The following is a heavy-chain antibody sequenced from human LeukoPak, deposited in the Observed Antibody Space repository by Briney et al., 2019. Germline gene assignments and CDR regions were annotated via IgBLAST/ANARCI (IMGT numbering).Heavy chain of an antibody. CDR3: VAANPGGLADY. CDR2: FTLEDGDT. J-gene: IGHJ4*02. Sequence: ASVKVSCKVSGYSLTELSMHWVRQAPGKGPEWMGGFTLEDGDTIYARKFQGRVTMTEDASTDTAYMDLSSPRSEDTAVYFCVAANPGGLADYWGQGTLVTVSS. D-gene: IGHD1-26*01. V-gene: IGHV1-24*01. CDR1: GYSLTELS.